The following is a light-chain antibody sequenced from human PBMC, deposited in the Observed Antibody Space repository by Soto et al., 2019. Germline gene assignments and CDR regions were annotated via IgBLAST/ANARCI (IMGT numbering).Light chain of an antibody. J-gene: IGKJ1*01. CDR3: LQYGVPLWT. CDR2: AAS. CDR1: QSVTANY. Sequence: IALTQSPGTLSLSPGERATLSCRAGQSVTANYLAWYQQRPGQAPRLLIYAASIGATGVPDRFSGSGSGTDFTLTISRLEPEDFAVYYCLQYGVPLWTFGQGTTVEIK. V-gene: IGKV3-20*01.